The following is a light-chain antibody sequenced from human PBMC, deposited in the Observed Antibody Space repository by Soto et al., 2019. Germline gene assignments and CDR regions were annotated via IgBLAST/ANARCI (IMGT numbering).Light chain of an antibody. V-gene: IGLV2-14*01. CDR2: EVS. J-gene: IGLJ2*01. Sequence: QSALTQPASVSGSPGQSIAISCTGTSSDVGGYNYVSWYQQHPGKAPKVMIYEVSHRPSWVSNRFSGSKSANTASLTISGLQAEDEADYYCSSYTSSSTLVFGGGTKLTVL. CDR3: SSYTSSSTLV. CDR1: SSDVGGYNY.